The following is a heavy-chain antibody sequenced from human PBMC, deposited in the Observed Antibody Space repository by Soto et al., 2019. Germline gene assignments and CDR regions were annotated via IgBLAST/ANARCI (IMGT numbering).Heavy chain of an antibody. CDR3: ARDPDYGDPREWFDP. CDR1: GYTFTSYG. D-gene: IGHD4-17*01. V-gene: IGHV1-18*01. J-gene: IGHJ5*02. Sequence: QVQLVQSGAEVKKPGASVKVSCKASGYTFTSYGISWVRQAPGQGLEWMGWISAYNGNTNYAQKRQGRGTMTTDTSTSTAYMELRSLRSDDTAVYYCARDPDYGDPREWFDPWGQGTLVTVSS. CDR2: ISAYNGNT.